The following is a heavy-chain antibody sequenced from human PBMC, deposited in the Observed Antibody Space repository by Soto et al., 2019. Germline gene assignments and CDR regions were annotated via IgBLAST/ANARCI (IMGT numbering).Heavy chain of an antibody. CDR2: VSGKNGNT. CDR3: AREGPAPYSYYGMDA. Sequence: QVQLVQSGGEVKKPGASVKVSCKTSGYSFTTYGISWVRQAPGQGREWMGWVSGKNGNTNYAQKVRGTGTMTTDTTTSTAYLELRRLRSDDTAVYYCAREGPAPYSYYGMDAWGQGSTVAVSS. CDR1: GYSFTTYG. J-gene: IGHJ6*02. V-gene: IGHV1-18*01.